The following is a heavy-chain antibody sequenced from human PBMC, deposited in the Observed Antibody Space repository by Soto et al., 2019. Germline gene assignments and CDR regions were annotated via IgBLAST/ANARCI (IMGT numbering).Heavy chain of an antibody. J-gene: IGHJ3*02. V-gene: IGHV3-48*03. CDR2: ISVSGSTV. CDR3: ARTQWLSYAFDM. CDR1: GFSLSSYE. D-gene: IGHD5-12*01. Sequence: GGSLRLSCAVSGFSLSSYEMNWVRQAPGRGLEWVSYISVSGSTVYYADSVKGRLTISRDNAKNSLDLQMNSLRAEDTAVYYCARTQWLSYAFDMWGQGTKVTVSS.